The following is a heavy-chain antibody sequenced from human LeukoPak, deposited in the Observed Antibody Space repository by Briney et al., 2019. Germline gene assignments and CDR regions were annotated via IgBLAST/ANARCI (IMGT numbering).Heavy chain of an antibody. CDR2: IIPIFGTA. V-gene: IGHV1-69*05. Sequence: GSSVKVSCKASGGTFSSYAISWVRQAPGQGLEWMGGIIPIFGTANYAQKFQGRVTITTDESTSTAYMELSSLRSEDTAVYYCARGPVQLERLIGYYYYYYMDVWGKGTTVTVSS. CDR1: GGTFSSYA. D-gene: IGHD1-1*01. CDR3: ARGPVQLERLIGYYYYYYMDV. J-gene: IGHJ6*03.